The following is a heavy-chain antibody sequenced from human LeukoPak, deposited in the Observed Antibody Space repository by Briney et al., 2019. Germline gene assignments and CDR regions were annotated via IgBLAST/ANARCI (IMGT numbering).Heavy chain of an antibody. CDR3: ARVVAGAGYGMDV. CDR2: IYHSGST. CDR1: GASISTSY. J-gene: IGHJ6*02. Sequence: TSETLSLTCPVAGASISTSYRSWVRQPPGKGLEWIGYIYHSGSTNYNPSLKSRVTISADTSKNQFSLKLSSVTAADTAVYYCARVVAGAGYGMDVWGQGTTVTVSS. V-gene: IGHV4-59*01. D-gene: IGHD6-19*01.